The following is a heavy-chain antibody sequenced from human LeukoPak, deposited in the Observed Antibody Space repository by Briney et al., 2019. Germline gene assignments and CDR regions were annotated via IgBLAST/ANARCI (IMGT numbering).Heavy chain of an antibody. CDR1: GGSFSSYY. J-gene: IGHJ4*02. CDR2: IYYSGST. CDR3: ARRRGVGATLFDY. Sequence: SETLSLTCTVSGGSFSSYYWSWIRQPPGKGLEWIGYIYYSGSTNYNPSLKSRVTISVDTSKNQFKLSSVTAADTAVYYCARRRGVGATLFDYWGQGTLVTVSS. V-gene: IGHV4-59*01. D-gene: IGHD1-26*01.